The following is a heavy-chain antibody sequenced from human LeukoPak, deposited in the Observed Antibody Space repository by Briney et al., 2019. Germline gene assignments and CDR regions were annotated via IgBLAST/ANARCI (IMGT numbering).Heavy chain of an antibody. J-gene: IGHJ3*02. CDR1: GFTFSSYW. CDR3: ASDTYDSGAFDI. V-gene: IGHV3-7*01. Sequence: GGSLRLSCAASGFTFSSYWMSWVRQAPGKGLEWVANIKQDGSEKYYVDSAKGRFTISRDNAKNSLYLQMNSLSAEDTAVYYCASDTYDSGAFDIWGQGTMVTVSS. CDR2: IKQDGSEK. D-gene: IGHD4/OR15-4a*01.